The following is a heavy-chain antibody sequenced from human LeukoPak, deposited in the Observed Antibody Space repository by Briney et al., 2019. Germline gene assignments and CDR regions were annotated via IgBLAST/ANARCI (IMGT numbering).Heavy chain of an antibody. D-gene: IGHD3-9*01. CDR1: GGSISSSSYY. CDR3: ARDPPPDDILTGFDY. CDR2: IYYSGST. Sequence: KPSETLSLTCTVSGGSISSSSYYWGWIRQPPGKGREWIGSIYYSGSTYYNPSLKSRVTISVDTSKNQFSLKLSSVTAADTAVYYCARDPPPDDILTGFDYWGQGTLVTVSS. V-gene: IGHV4-39*07. J-gene: IGHJ4*02.